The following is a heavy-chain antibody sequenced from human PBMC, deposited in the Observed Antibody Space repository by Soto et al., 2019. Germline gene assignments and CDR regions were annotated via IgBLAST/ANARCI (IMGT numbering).Heavy chain of an antibody. CDR3: ARRERYYGSPGWFDP. Sequence: AETLSLTCSVSGASISSFTYYWGWIRQPPGKGLEWIGTVYYNENTYYNPSLKSRVTITVDTAKNQFSLNLRSVTAADTAMYFCARRERYYGSPGWFDPWGPGTLVTVSS. D-gene: IGHD3-10*01. CDR1: GASISSFTYY. V-gene: IGHV4-39*01. J-gene: IGHJ5*02. CDR2: VYYNENT.